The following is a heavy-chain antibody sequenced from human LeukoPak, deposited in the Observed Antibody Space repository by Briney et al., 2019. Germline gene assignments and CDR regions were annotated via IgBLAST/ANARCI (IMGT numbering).Heavy chain of an antibody. CDR1: GFTFSSYS. J-gene: IGHJ3*02. CDR2: ISSSSSYI. D-gene: IGHD3-10*01. Sequence: GGSLRLSCAASGFTFSSYSMNWVRQAPGKGLEWVSSISSSSSYIYYADSVKGRFTISRDNSKNTLYLQMNSLRAEDTAVYYCAKVLIWTYGSGNYYKGAFDIWGQGTMVTVFS. CDR3: AKVLIWTYGSGNYYKGAFDI. V-gene: IGHV3-21*04.